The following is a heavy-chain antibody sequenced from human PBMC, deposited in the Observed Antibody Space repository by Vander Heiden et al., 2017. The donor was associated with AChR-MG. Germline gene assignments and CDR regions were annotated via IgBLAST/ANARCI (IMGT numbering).Heavy chain of an antibody. CDR2: RDYSGST. V-gene: IGHV4-39*01. Sequence: PGLVKPSETLSLTCTVSGGSISSSSYYWGWIRQPPGKGLEWIGSRDYSGSTYYNQSIKSRVTISVDTSKNQFSLKLSSVTAADTAVYYCARHGYYDILTGYRKPYYFDYWGQGTLVTVSS. CDR1: GGSISSSSYY. CDR3: ARHGYYDILTGYRKPYYFDY. J-gene: IGHJ4*02. D-gene: IGHD3-9*01.